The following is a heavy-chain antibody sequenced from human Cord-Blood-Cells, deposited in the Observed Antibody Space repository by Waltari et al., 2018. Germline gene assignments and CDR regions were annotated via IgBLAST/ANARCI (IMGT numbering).Heavy chain of an antibody. J-gene: IGHJ4*02. D-gene: IGHD3-10*01. Sequence: EVQLVESGGGLVQPGGSLRLSCAASGFTFSSYSMNWARQAPGKGLEWVSYISSSSSTIYYADSVKGRFTISRDNAKNSLYLQMNSLRAEDTAVYYCARDLDYYGSGGLPGYWGQGTLVTVSS. CDR1: GFTFSSYS. V-gene: IGHV3-48*01. CDR2: ISSSSSTI. CDR3: ARDLDYYGSGGLPGY.